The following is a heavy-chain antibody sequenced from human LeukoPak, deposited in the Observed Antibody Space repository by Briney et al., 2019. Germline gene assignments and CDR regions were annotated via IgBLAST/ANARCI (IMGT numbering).Heavy chain of an antibody. CDR2: ISGSGGST. Sequence: GGSLRLSCAASGFTFSSYAMSWVRLAPGKGLEWVSAISGSGGSTYYADSVKGRFTISRDNSKNTLYLQMNSLRAEDTAVYYCAKAPNIVVVPAASYCYGMDVWGQGTTVTVSS. CDR3: AKAPNIVVVPAASYCYGMDV. CDR1: GFTFSSYA. D-gene: IGHD2-2*01. V-gene: IGHV3-23*01. J-gene: IGHJ6*02.